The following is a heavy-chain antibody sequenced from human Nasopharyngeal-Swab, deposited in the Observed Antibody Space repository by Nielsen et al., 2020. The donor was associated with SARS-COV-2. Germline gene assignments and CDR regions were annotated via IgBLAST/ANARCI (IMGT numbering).Heavy chain of an antibody. J-gene: IGHJ6*01. CDR2: ISYDGSNK. D-gene: IGHD6-13*01. CDR1: GFTFSSYG. Sequence: GESLKISCAASGFTFSSYGMHWVRQAPGKGLEWVAVISYDGSNKYYADSVKGRFTISRDNSKNTLYLQMNSLRAEDTAVYYCARAGGPIAAAGPQIQNYYYYYGMDVWGQGTTVTVFS. V-gene: IGHV3-30*03. CDR3: ARAGGPIAAAGPQIQNYYYYYGMDV.